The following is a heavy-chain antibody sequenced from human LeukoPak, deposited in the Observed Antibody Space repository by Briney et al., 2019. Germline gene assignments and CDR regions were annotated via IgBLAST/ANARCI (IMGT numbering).Heavy chain of an antibody. CDR2: MNPNSGNT. Sequence: ASVKVSCKASGYTFTSYYMHWVRQAPGQGLEWMGWMNPNSGNTGYAQKFQGRVTMTRNTSISIAYMELSSLRYEDTAVYYCARGPRDGSGSSYFQHWGQGTLVTVSS. J-gene: IGHJ1*01. CDR3: ARGPRDGSGSSYFQH. V-gene: IGHV1-8*02. CDR1: GYTFTSYY. D-gene: IGHD3-10*01.